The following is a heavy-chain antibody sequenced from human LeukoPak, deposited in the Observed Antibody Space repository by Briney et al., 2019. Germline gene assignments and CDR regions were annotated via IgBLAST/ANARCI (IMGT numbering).Heavy chain of an antibody. D-gene: IGHD6-19*01. V-gene: IGHV1-2*02. CDR2: INPDSGGT. CDR3: ASANNSGWYDLRGFARNWFDP. CDR1: GYTFTGYY. Sequence: ASVKVSCKASGYTFTGYYMHWVRQAPGQGLEWMGWINPDSGGTNYAQKFQGRVTMTRDTSISTAYMELSRLRSDDTAVYYCASANNSGWYDLRGFARNWFDPWGQGTLVTVSS. J-gene: IGHJ5*02.